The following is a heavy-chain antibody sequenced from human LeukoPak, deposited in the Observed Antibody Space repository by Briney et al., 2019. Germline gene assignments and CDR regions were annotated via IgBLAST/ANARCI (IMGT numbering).Heavy chain of an antibody. CDR1: GYTFTGYY. D-gene: IGHD3-10*01. J-gene: IGHJ6*03. Sequence: GASVKVSCKASGYTFTGYYMHWVRQAPGQGLEWMGWITPNSGGTNYAQKFQGRVTMTRDTSISTAYMELSRLRSDDTAVYYCARVAGSGGLLRGGYYYYYMDVWGKGTTVTISS. CDR3: ARVAGSGGLLRGGYYYYYMDV. CDR2: ITPNSGGT. V-gene: IGHV1-2*02.